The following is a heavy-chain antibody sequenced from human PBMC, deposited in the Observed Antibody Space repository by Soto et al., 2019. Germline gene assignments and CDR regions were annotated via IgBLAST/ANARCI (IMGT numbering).Heavy chain of an antibody. CDR3: ALLPPIAAAGKIRADY. CDR1: GYSFTSYW. V-gene: IGHV5-10-1*01. D-gene: IGHD6-13*01. J-gene: IGHJ4*02. CDR2: IDPSDSYT. Sequence: GESLKISCKGSGYSFTSYWISWVRQMPGKGLEWMGRIDPSDSYTNYSPSFQGHVTISADKSISTAYLQWSSLKASDTAMYYCALLPPIAAAGKIRADYSGQGTLIAVAS.